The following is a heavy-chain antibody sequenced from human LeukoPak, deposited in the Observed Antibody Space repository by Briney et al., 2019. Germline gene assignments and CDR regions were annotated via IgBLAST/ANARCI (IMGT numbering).Heavy chain of an antibody. CDR3: ARAVGIAVADSFDY. D-gene: IGHD6-19*01. V-gene: IGHV1-2*02. J-gene: IGHJ4*02. CDR1: GYTFTGYY. CDR2: INPNSGGT. Sequence: ASVKVSCKASGYTFTGYYIHWVRQAPGRGLEWMGWINPNSGGTNYAQKFQGRVTMTRDTSISTAYMELSRLRSDDTAVYYCARAVGIAVADSFDYWGQGTLVTVSS.